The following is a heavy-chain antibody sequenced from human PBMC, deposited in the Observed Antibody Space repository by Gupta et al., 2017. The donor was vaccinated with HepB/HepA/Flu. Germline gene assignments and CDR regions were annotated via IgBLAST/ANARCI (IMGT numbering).Heavy chain of an antibody. CDR3: ARLVKRGSDR. CDR1: GFSFRDYW. CDR2: INLDQKEK. D-gene: IGHD2/OR15-2a*01. V-gene: IGHV3-7*01. Sequence: DVQLMESGGGLVQPGGSLRLSCRTSGFSFRDYWMGWVRQAPGKGLEWLANINLDQKEKYYLNSVADRFTISRDNAKSSLFLEINSLRAEDTAVYYCARLVKRGSDRWGQGTQVTVSS. J-gene: IGHJ5*02.